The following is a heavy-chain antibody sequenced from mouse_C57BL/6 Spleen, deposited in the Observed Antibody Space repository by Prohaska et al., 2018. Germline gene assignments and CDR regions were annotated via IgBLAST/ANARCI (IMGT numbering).Heavy chain of an antibody. V-gene: IGHV1-26*01. CDR3: ERGGGSGYLFAY. Sequence: EVQLQQSGPELVKPGASVKISCKASGYTFTDYYMNWVKQSHGKSLEWIGDINPKNGVTSYNQKLKEKATLTVDKSSSTANMEPRSLTSEDSAVYYCERGGGSGYLFAYWGQGILVTVSA. D-gene: IGHD3-1*01. CDR1: GYTFTDYY. CDR2: INPKNGVT. J-gene: IGHJ3*01.